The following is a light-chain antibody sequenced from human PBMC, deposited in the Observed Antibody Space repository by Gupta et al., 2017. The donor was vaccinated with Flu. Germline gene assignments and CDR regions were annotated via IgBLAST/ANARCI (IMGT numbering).Light chain of an antibody. CDR1: ENINTY. CDR2: VAS. CDR3: HKSEGYPPGT. Sequence: SSLFASLGDNGTITCRASENINTYLVWYEQKQTRAPNLLIYVASTWQRGVSSRFSGSGFGKDLSLTIIRRQQEDFASYYCHKSEGYPPGTFGQGTKLDIK. J-gene: IGKJ2*02. V-gene: IGKV1-39*01.